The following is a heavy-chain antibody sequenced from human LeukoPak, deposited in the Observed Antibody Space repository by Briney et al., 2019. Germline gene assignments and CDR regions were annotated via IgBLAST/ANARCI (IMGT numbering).Heavy chain of an antibody. CDR2: ISAYNGNT. CDR3: AREGLDILTGYPHDY. D-gene: IGHD3-9*01. V-gene: IGHV1-18*01. J-gene: IGHJ4*02. Sequence: ASVKVSCKASGYTFTRYGISWVRQAPGQGLEWMGWISAYNGNTDYAQKLHGRVTLATGTSTSTAYMEPRSLRSDDTAVYYCAREGLDILTGYPHDYWGQGTLVTVSS. CDR1: GYTFTRYG.